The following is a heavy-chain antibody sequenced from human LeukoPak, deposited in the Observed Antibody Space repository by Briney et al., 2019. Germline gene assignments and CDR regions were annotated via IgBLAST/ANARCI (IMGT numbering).Heavy chain of an antibody. CDR3: ARDGDIVVVPAGYYYYYMDV. CDR2: ISAYNGNT. Sequence: ASVKVSCKASGYTFTSYGISWVRQAPGQGLEWMGWISAYNGNTNYAQKLQGRVTITTDTSTSTAYMELRSLRSDDTAVYYCARDGDIVVVPAGYYYYYMDVWGKGTTVTVSS. V-gene: IGHV1-18*01. CDR1: GYTFTSYG. D-gene: IGHD2-2*01. J-gene: IGHJ6*03.